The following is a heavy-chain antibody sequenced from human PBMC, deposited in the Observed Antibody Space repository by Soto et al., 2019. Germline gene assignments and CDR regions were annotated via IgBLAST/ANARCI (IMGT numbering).Heavy chain of an antibody. CDR1: GFTFSTYE. CDR2: ISSSGGTI. Sequence: PGGSLRLSCAASGFTFSTYEMNWVRQAPGKGLEWVSFISSSGGTIYYAGSVKGRFTISRDNAKNSLFLQMNSLRAEDTAVYYCARGMAVVVPGAMERGMVYWGQGTLVTVSS. J-gene: IGHJ4*02. D-gene: IGHD2-2*01. V-gene: IGHV3-48*03. CDR3: ARGMAVVVPGAMERGMVY.